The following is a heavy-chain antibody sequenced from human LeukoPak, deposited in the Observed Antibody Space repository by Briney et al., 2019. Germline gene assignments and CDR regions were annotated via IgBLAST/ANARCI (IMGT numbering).Heavy chain of an antibody. D-gene: IGHD3-10*01. J-gene: IGHJ3*02. CDR3: GGSGSSWAFDI. Sequence: PGGSLRLSCAASGFTVSSNYMSWVRQALGKGLEWVSVIYSGGSTYYADSVKGRFTISRDNSKNTLYLQMNSPRAEDTAVYYCGGSGSSWAFDIWGQGTMVTVSS. CDR1: GFTVSSNY. V-gene: IGHV3-53*05. CDR2: IYSGGST.